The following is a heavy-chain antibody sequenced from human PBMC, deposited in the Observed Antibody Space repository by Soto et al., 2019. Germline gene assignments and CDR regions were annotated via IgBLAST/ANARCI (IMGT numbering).Heavy chain of an antibody. J-gene: IGHJ6*02. CDR2: IYPGDSDT. CDR3: ARQAGVTSIYYYYGMDV. CDR1: GYSFTSYW. V-gene: IGHV5-51*01. D-gene: IGHD6-19*01. Sequence: GASVKVSCKASGYSFTSYWIGWVRQMPGKGLEWMGIIYPGDSDTRYSPSFQGQVTISADKSISTAYLQWSSLKASDTAMYYCARQAGVTSIYYYYGMDVWGQGTTVTVSS.